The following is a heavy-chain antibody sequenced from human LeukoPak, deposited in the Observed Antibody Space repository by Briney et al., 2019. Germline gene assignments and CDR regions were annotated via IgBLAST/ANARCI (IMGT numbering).Heavy chain of an antibody. Sequence: PGRSLRLSCAASGFTFSSCAMSWVRQAPGKGLEWVSAISSSGGGTYYADSVKGRFTISRDNSKNTLYLQMNSLRAEDTAVYYCAKSAYYDILTGYYCEDYWGQGTLVTVSS. CDR2: ISSSGGGT. J-gene: IGHJ4*02. V-gene: IGHV3-23*01. D-gene: IGHD3-9*01. CDR1: GFTFSSCA. CDR3: AKSAYYDILTGYYCEDY.